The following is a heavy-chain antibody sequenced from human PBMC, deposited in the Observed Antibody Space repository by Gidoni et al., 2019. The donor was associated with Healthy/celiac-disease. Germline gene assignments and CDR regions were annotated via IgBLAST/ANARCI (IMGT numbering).Heavy chain of an antibody. Sequence: QVQLVQSGAEVKKPGASVKVSCKASGYTFTSYDINWVRQATGQGLEWMGWMNPNSGNTGYAQKFQGRVTMTRNTSISTAYMELSSLRSEDTAVYYCARLLMIAAIGAEWFAPWGQGTLVTVSS. J-gene: IGHJ5*02. CDR2: MNPNSGNT. V-gene: IGHV1-8*01. D-gene: IGHD2-2*01. CDR1: GYTFTSYD. CDR3: ARLLMIAAIGAEWFAP.